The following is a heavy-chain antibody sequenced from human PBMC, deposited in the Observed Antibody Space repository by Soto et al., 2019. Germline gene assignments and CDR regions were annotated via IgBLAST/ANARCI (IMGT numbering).Heavy chain of an antibody. J-gene: IGHJ4*02. V-gene: IGHV3-23*01. D-gene: IGHD5-18*01. Sequence: EVQLLESGGGLVQPGGSLRLSCAASGFTFSSYAMSWVRQAPGKGLEWVSAISGSGGSTYYADSVKGRFTISRDNSKNTLSLQMNSRRAEDTAVYYCAKDRLGYSYGHLDYWGQGTLVTVSS. CDR3: AKDRLGYSYGHLDY. CDR1: GFTFSSYA. CDR2: ISGSGGST.